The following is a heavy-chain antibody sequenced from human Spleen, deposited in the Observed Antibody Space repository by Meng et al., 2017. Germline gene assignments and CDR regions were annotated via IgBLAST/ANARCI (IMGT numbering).Heavy chain of an antibody. CDR3: ASWIYSCGWQ. CDR2: IYHGGDT. Sequence: QGQRQESGPGLVKPSGTLSLTCVVSGGSISSIDWWSWVRQPPGKGLEWIGEIYHGGDTNYNPSLKSRVTIAIDKSKNQFSLKLSSVTAADTAVYYCASWIYSCGWQWGQGALVTVSS. V-gene: IGHV4/OR15-8*02. J-gene: IGHJ4*02. CDR1: GGSISSIDW. D-gene: IGHD6-19*01.